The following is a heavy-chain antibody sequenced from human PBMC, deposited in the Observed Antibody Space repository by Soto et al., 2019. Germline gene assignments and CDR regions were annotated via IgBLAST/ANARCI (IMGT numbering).Heavy chain of an antibody. CDR3: ARESSSSCHDY. V-gene: IGHV1-18*01. J-gene: IGHJ4*02. CDR1: GYTFTSYG. Sequence: QVQLLQSGAEVKKPGPTVKVTCKAPGYTFTSYGITWVRQAPGQGLEWMGWISAYNGNTNNAQKLQGRVTMTTDTSTSTAYMELRSLTSDDTAVYYCARESSSSCHDYWGQGTLVTVSS. CDR2: ISAYNGNT. D-gene: IGHD6-13*01.